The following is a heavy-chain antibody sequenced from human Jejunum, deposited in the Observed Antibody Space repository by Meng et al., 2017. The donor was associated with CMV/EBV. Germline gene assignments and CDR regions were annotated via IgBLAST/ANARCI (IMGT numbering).Heavy chain of an antibody. Sequence: TFNTYPFNWVRQAPGQGLEWMGRVIPILNMADSAQNFQGRVTIIADRSTSTVYLELTSLRSDDTAVYYCATSTATTSNYRRVWNLWGQGTEVTVSS. J-gene: IGHJ4*02. CDR3: ATSTATTSNYRRVWNL. CDR2: VIPILNMA. CDR1: TFNTYP. V-gene: IGHV1-69*02. D-gene: IGHD1-1*01.